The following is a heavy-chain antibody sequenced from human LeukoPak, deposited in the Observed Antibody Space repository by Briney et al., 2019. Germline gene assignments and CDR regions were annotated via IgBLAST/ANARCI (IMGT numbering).Heavy chain of an antibody. D-gene: IGHD3-10*01. J-gene: IGHJ6*03. V-gene: IGHV1-2*02. CDR1: GYTFTGYY. CDR2: INPNCGGT. Sequence: ASVKVSCKASGYTFTGYYMHWVRQAPGQGLEWMGWINPNCGGTNYAQKFQGRVTMTRDTSISTAYMELSRLRSDDTAVYYCARGNYGSGSYYNVYYMDVWGKGTTVTVSS. CDR3: ARGNYGSGSYYNVYYMDV.